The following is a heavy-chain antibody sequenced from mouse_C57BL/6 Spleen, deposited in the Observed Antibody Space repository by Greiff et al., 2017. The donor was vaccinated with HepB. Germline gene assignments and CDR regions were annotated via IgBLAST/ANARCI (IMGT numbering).Heavy chain of an antibody. Sequence: EVQLVESGGGLVKPGGSLKLSCAASGFTFSSYAMSWVRQTPEKRLEWVATISDGGSYTYYPDNVKGRFTISRDNAKNNLYLLMSHLKSEDTAMYYCAGGYDAYAMDYWGQGTSVTVSS. J-gene: IGHJ4*01. CDR3: AGGYDAYAMDY. D-gene: IGHD2-2*01. V-gene: IGHV5-4*01. CDR1: GFTFSSYA. CDR2: ISDGGSYT.